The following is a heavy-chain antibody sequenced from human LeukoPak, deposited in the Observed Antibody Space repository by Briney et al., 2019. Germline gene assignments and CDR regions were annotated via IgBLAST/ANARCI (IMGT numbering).Heavy chain of an antibody. CDR2: IYYSGST. CDR1: GGSISSYY. Sequence: SETLSLTCTVSGGSISSYYWSWIRQPPGKGLEWIGYIYYSGSTNYNPSLKSRVTISVDTSKNQFSLKLSSVTAADTAVYYCARLKYYDLWSGSNYYYYGMDVWGQGTTVTVSS. V-gene: IGHV4-59*08. J-gene: IGHJ6*02. D-gene: IGHD3-3*01. CDR3: ARLKYYDLWSGSNYYYYGMDV.